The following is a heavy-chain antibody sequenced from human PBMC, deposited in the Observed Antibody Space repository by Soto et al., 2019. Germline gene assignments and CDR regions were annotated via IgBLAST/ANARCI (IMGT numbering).Heavy chain of an antibody. J-gene: IGHJ4*02. CDR3: ARDDGGNSDY. D-gene: IGHD2-15*01. V-gene: IGHV4-61*01. CDR2: IYYFGST. CDR1: GGSVSSGSHY. Sequence: QVRLQESGPGLVKPSETLSLTCSVSGGSVSSGSHYWSWIRQPPGKGLEWIGYIYYFGSTNYNPSLKSRVTISVDTSKNQFSLKLSSVTAADTAVYYCARDDGGNSDYWGQGTLVTVSS.